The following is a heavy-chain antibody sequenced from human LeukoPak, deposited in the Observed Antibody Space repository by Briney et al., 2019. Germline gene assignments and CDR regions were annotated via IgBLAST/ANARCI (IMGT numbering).Heavy chain of an antibody. D-gene: IGHD1-26*01. V-gene: IGHV4-59*01. CDR3: ARYRPSGSFAVDY. Sequence: PSETLSLTCTVSGGSITGYYSSWIRQSPGKGLETLGYIYYTGSTNYNPSLKSRVTMSVDTSRNQFFLGLSSVTAAYTGVYYCARYRPSGSFAVDYWGQGTLVTVSS. J-gene: IGHJ4*02. CDR2: IYYTGST. CDR1: GGSITGYY.